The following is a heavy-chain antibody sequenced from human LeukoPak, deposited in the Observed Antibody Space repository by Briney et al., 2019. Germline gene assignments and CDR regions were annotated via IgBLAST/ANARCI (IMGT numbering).Heavy chain of an antibody. CDR3: ARGGLRYFDWLSNYYFDY. Sequence: PSETLSLTCTVSGDSISSGPYSWGWIRQPPGKGLEWIGNISYSGNTYYNASLKSRVTISVDTSKNQFSLKLRSATAADTAVYYCARGGLRYFDWLSNYYFDYWGQGTLVTVSS. CDR1: GDSISSGPYS. J-gene: IGHJ4*02. V-gene: IGHV4-39*01. CDR2: ISYSGNT. D-gene: IGHD3-9*01.